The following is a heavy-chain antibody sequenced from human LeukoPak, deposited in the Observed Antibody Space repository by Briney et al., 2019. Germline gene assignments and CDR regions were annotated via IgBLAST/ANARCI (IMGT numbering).Heavy chain of an antibody. V-gene: IGHV1-46*02. CDR1: GYPFNSYY. Sequence: ASVIVSFKASGYPFNSYYMHWVPQAPGQGLEGVGIINPRGGSISYAQKLQGRVTMTRDTSASTACMEQSSLRPEDTVVYYCARIFAPTVVTPRELARGDVWGQGPTVTVSS. CDR2: INPRGGSI. CDR3: ARIFAPTVVTPRELARGDV. D-gene: IGHD4-23*01. J-gene: IGHJ6*02.